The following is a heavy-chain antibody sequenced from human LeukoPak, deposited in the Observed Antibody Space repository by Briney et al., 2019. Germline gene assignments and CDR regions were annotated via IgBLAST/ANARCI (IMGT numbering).Heavy chain of an antibody. CDR2: IYTSGST. V-gene: IGHV4-4*07. Sequence: SETLSLTCTVSGGSISSYYWSWIRQPAGKGLEWIGRIYTSGSTNYNPSLKSRVTMSVDTSKNQFSLKLSSVTAADTAVYYCARVREVGATSDFDYWGQGTLVTVSS. CDR1: GGSISSYY. J-gene: IGHJ4*02. D-gene: IGHD1-26*01. CDR3: ARVREVGATSDFDY.